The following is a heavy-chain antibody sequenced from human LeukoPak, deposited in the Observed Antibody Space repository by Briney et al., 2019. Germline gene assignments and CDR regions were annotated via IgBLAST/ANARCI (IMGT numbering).Heavy chain of an antibody. J-gene: IGHJ3*02. V-gene: IGHV3-9*03. CDR3: AKGYSSSWLTDDAFDI. Sequence: GGSLRLSCAASGFTFDDYAMHWVRQAPGKGLEWVSGISWNSGSIGYADSVKGRFTISRDNAKNSLYLQMNSLRAEDMALYYCAKGYSSSWLTDDAFDIWGQGTMVTVSS. CDR2: ISWNSGSI. D-gene: IGHD6-13*01. CDR1: GFTFDDYA.